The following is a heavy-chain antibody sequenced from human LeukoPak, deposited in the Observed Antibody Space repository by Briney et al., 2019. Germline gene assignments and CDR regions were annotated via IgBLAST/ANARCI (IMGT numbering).Heavy chain of an antibody. CDR3: AREITVAGAASFDY. V-gene: IGHV4-4*02. D-gene: IGHD6-19*01. CDR2: IYHSGST. CDR1: GGSISGNNW. Sequence: SGTLSLTCAVSGGSISGNNWWHWVRQPPGKGLEWIGEIYHSGSTYYNPSLKSRVTISVDKSKNQFSLKLSSVTAADTAVYYCAREITVAGAASFDYWGQGTLVTVPS. J-gene: IGHJ4*02.